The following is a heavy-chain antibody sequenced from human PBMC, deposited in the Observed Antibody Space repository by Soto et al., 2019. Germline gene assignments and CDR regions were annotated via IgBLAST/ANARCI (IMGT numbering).Heavy chain of an antibody. V-gene: IGHV4-34*01. J-gene: IGHJ4*02. CDR3: ARALWYYDFWSGHRVLYYFDY. D-gene: IGHD3-3*01. Sequence: LSLTCAVYGGSFSCYYWSWIRQPPGKGLEWIGEINHSGSTNYNPSLKSRVTISVDTSKNQFSLKLSSVTAADTAVYYCARALWYYDFWSGHRVLYYFDYWGQGTLVTVSS. CDR1: GGSFSCYY. CDR2: INHSGST.